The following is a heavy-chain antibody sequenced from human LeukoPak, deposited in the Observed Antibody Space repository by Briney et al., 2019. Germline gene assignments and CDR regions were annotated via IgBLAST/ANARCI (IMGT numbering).Heavy chain of an antibody. V-gene: IGHV3-7*03. Sequence: PGGSLRLSCAASGFMFSSNWMSWVRLAPGKGLEWVANIKEDGTETYYVDSVKGRFTISRDNAKNSLYLQMNSLRVEDTAVYYCAKEVLYYYGSGSYDDWGQGTLVTVSS. CDR2: IKEDGTET. CDR3: AKEVLYYYGSGSYDD. D-gene: IGHD3-10*01. CDR1: GFMFSSNW. J-gene: IGHJ4*02.